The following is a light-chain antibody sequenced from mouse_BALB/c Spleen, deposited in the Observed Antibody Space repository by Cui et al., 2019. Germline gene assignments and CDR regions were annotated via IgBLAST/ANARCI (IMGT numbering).Light chain of an antibody. CDR3: QQWSSNPPT. V-gene: IGKV4-68*01. Sequence: QIFLPQSPELMSASPGEKVTMTCSASSSVSYMYWYQQKPRSSPKPWIYLTSNLASGVPARFSGSGSGTSYSLTISSMEAEDAATYYCQQWSSNPPTFGGGTKLEIK. CDR1: SSVSY. J-gene: IGKJ2*01. CDR2: LTS.